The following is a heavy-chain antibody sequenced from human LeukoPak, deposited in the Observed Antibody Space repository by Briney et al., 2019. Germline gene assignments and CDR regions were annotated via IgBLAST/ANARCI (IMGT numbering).Heavy chain of an antibody. CDR1: GYTFTGYY. V-gene: IGHV1-2*02. D-gene: IGHD6-19*01. CDR3: AKVMAGTVAFDI. Sequence: ASVTVSCKASGYTFTGYYMHWVRQAPGQGLEWMGWINPNSDGTNYAQKFQGRVTMTRDTSISTAYMELSRLRSDDTDVYYCAKVMAGTVAFDIWGQGTMVTVSP. J-gene: IGHJ3*02. CDR2: INPNSDGT.